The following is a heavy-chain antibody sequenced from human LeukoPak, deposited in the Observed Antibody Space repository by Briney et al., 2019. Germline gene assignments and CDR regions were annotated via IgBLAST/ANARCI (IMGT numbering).Heavy chain of an antibody. CDR2: INHSGST. J-gene: IGHJ3*02. D-gene: IGHD4-17*01. CDR1: GGSFSGYY. CDR3: ARGAVTTLDAFDI. Sequence: SETLSLTCAVYGGSFSGYYWSWIRQPPGKGLEWLGEINHSGSTNYNPSLKSRVTISVDTSKNQFSLKLSSVTAADTAVYYCARGAVTTLDAFDIWGQGTMVTVSS. V-gene: IGHV4-34*01.